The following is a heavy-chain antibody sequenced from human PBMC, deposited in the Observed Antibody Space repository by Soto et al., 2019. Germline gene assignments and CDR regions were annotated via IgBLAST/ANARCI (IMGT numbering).Heavy chain of an antibody. Sequence: SETLSLTCTVSGGSISSYYWSWIRQPPGKGLEWIGYIYYSGSTNYNPSLKSRVTISVDTSKNQFSLKLSSVTAADTAVYYCAGDDYGGNSYYDALDVWGQGTTVTV. J-gene: IGHJ6*02. CDR1: GGSISSYY. V-gene: IGHV4-59*12. CDR2: IYYSGST. D-gene: IGHD4-17*01. CDR3: AGDDYGGNSYYDALDV.